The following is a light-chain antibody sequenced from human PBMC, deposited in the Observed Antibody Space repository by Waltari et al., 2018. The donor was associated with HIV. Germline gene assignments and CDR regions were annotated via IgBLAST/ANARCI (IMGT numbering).Light chain of an antibody. CDR1: QSLLQSNGYNY. Sequence: DIVMTQSPLSLPVTPGEPASISCRSSQSLLQSNGYNYLGWYLQKPGQSPQLLIYLGSNRASGVPDRFSGSASGTEFTLKISRVEADDVGVYYCMQALQTPWTFGPGTKVEIK. V-gene: IGKV2-28*01. CDR2: LGS. CDR3: MQALQTPWT. J-gene: IGKJ1*01.